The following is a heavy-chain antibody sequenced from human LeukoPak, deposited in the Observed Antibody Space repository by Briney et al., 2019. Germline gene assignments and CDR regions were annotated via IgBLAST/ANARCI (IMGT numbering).Heavy chain of an antibody. CDR2: IKSKTDGGTT. D-gene: IGHD6-19*01. Sequence: GGSLRLSCAASGFTFSNAWMSWVRQAPGKGLEWVGGIKSKTDGGTTDYAAPVKGRFTISRDDSKNTLHLQMNSLKTEDTAAYYCTTGPPLGVSRVYSSGWYIGYFDYWGQGTLVTVSS. CDR3: TTGPPLGVSRVYSSGWYIGYFDY. V-gene: IGHV3-15*01. CDR1: GFTFSNAW. J-gene: IGHJ4*02.